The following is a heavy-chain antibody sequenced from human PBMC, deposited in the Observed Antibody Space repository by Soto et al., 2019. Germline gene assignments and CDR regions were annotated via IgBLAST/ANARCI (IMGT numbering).Heavy chain of an antibody. CDR1: GYTFSSYD. CDR3: ARDTSHYFDH. D-gene: IGHD2-2*01. Sequence: ASVKVSCKASGYTFSSYDINWVRQATGQGLEWMGWMNPSSGHAGYAQKFQGRVTMTRDTAATTAYMELRSLTSDDSAMYFCARDTSHYFDHWGQVILVTFSS. V-gene: IGHV1-8*01. CDR2: MNPSSGHA. J-gene: IGHJ4*02.